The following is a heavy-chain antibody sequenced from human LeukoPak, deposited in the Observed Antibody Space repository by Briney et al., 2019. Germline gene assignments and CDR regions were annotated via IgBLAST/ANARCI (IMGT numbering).Heavy chain of an antibody. CDR3: ARGPYSYDSSGAFDI. Sequence: SETLSLTCTVSGASISSSSYYWGWIRQPPGKGLEWIGSSYYSGNTYYNPSLKSRVTISVDTSKNQFSLKLSSVTAADTAVYFCARGPYSYDSSGAFDIWGQGTMVTVSS. CDR2: SYYSGNT. CDR1: GASISSSSYY. D-gene: IGHD3-22*01. J-gene: IGHJ3*02. V-gene: IGHV4-39*01.